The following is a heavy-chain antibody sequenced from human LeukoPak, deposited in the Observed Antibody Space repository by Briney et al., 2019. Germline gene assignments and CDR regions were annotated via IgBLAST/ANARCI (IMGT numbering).Heavy chain of an antibody. CDR1: GFTFSNAW. CDR2: IKSKTDGGTT. J-gene: IGHJ6*02. V-gene: IGHV3-15*01. D-gene: IGHD6-13*01. CDR3: TTESSSSVYYYYGMDV. Sequence: AGGSLRLSCAASGFTFSNAWMSWARQAPGKGLEWVGRIKSKTDGGTTDYAAPVKGRFTISRDDSKNTLYLQMNSLKTEDTAVYYCTTESSSSVYYYYGMDVWGQGTTVTVSS.